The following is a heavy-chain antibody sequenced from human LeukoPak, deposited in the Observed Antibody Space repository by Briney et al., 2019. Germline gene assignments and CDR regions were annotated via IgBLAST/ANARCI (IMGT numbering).Heavy chain of an antibody. J-gene: IGHJ4*02. Sequence: SETLSLTCAVYGGSFSGSYWSWIRQPPGKGLEWIGEINHSGSTNYNPSLKSRVTISVDTSKNQFSLKLTSVTAADTAVYYCARRVSWGSGKSKPLDYWGQGTLVTVSS. D-gene: IGHD3-10*01. CDR2: INHSGST. CDR3: ARRVSWGSGKSKPLDY. CDR1: GGSFSGSY. V-gene: IGHV4-34*01.